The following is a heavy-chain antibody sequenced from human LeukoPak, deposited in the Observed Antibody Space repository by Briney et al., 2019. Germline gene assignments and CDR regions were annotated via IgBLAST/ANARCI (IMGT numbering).Heavy chain of an antibody. Sequence: SETLSLTCAVSGDSISNYCWSWIRQPPGKGLEWIGCIYYSGTTYYKPSLKTRVTISVDTSKKQFSLKLSSATAADTAVYYCARDYPYYYDSSGYLRLFDIWGQGTMVTVSS. V-gene: IGHV4-59*01. CDR3: ARDYPYYYDSSGYLRLFDI. CDR2: IYYSGTT. D-gene: IGHD3-22*01. CDR1: GDSISNYC. J-gene: IGHJ3*02.